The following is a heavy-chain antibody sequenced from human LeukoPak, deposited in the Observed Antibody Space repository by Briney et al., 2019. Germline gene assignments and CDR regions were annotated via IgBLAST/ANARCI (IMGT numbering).Heavy chain of an antibody. D-gene: IGHD3-3*01. CDR2: INWNGGST. J-gene: IGHJ5*02. V-gene: IGHV3-20*04. Sequence: GGSLRLSCAASGFTFDDYGMSWVRQAPGKGLEWVSGINWNGGSTGYADSVKGRFTIYRDNAKNSLYLQMNSLRAEDTALYYCARGQRFLVPDWFDPWGQEPWSPSPQ. CDR1: GFTFDDYG. CDR3: ARGQRFLVPDWFDP.